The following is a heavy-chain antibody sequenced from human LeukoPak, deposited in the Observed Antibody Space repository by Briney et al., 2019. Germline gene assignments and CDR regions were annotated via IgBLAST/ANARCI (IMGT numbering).Heavy chain of an antibody. CDR2: ISGSGGST. CDR1: GFTFSSYA. CDR3: AKGSRSAPRHFDY. V-gene: IGHV3-23*01. J-gene: IGHJ4*02. D-gene: IGHD3-10*01. Sequence: GSLRLSCAASGFTFSSYAMSWVRQPPGKGLEWVSAISGSGGSTYYADSVKGRFTISRDNSKNTLYLQMNSLRAEDTAVYYCAKGSRSAPRHFDYWGQGTLVTVSS.